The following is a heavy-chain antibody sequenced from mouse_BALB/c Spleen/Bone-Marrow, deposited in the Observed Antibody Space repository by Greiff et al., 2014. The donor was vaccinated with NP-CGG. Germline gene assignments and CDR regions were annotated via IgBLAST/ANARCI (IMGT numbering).Heavy chain of an antibody. Sequence: QGQLKQSGAELVRPGASGKLSCKAFGYTFTSYWINWGKERPGQGLEVIGNIYPSDSYTNYNQKFKDKATLTVDKSSSTAYMQLSSPTSEDSAVYYCTRSYGSSYEYYFDYWGQGTTLTVSS. J-gene: IGHJ2*01. CDR2: IYPSDSYT. D-gene: IGHD1-1*01. V-gene: IGHV1-69*02. CDR1: GYTFTSYW. CDR3: TRSYGSSYEYYFDY.